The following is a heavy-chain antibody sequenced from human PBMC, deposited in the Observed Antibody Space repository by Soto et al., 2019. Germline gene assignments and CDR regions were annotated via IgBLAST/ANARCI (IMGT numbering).Heavy chain of an antibody. CDR2: IIPIFRSS. V-gene: IGHV1-69*01. CDR3: AEDVGFPQHLFVFDP. CDR1: GGTFTDYA. D-gene: IGHD3-10*02. J-gene: IGHJ4*01. Sequence: QVQLVQSGAEAKKPGSSVKVSCKASGGTFTDYAFSWVRQAPGQGLEWMGGIIPIFRSSNFAQKFQGRLTIFADASAGTAYKELSSLKFDETAIYFCAEDVGFPQHLFVFDPWGQGNLVPVSP.